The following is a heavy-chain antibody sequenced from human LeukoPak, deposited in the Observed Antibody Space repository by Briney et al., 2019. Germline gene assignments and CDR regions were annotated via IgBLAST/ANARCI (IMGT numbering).Heavy chain of an antibody. CDR1: GGSISSGGYS. Sequence: PSETLSLTCAVSGGSISSGGYSWSWIRQPPGKGLEWIGYIYHSGSTYYNPSLKSRVTISVDRSKNQFSLKLSSVTAADTAVYYCARGSLLWFGELSGWFDPWGQGTLVTVSS. J-gene: IGHJ5*02. CDR3: ARGSLLWFGELSGWFDP. D-gene: IGHD3-10*01. V-gene: IGHV4-30-2*01. CDR2: IYHSGST.